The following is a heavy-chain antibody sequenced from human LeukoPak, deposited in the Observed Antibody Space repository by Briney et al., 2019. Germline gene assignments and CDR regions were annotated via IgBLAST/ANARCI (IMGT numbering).Heavy chain of an antibody. D-gene: IGHD3-22*01. V-gene: IGHV1-69*13. Sequence: GASVKVSCKASGGTFSSYAISWVRQAPGQGLEWMGGIIPIFGTANYAQKFQGRVTITADESTSTAYMELRSLRSDDTAVYYCAKDYYDSSGYYDLWGQGTLVTVSS. CDR3: AKDYYDSSGYYDL. CDR2: IIPIFGTA. J-gene: IGHJ5*02. CDR1: GGTFSSYA.